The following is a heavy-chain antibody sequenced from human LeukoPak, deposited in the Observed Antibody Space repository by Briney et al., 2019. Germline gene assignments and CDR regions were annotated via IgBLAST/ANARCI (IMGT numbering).Heavy chain of an antibody. CDR3: ARDGVGYYDSSGYYYFQH. CDR2: INPNSGGT. Sequence: SVTLSCKASAYTFTGYYMHWVRQAPGQGLEWMGWINPNSGGTNYAQKFQGRVTMTRDTSISTAYMELSRLRSDDTAVYYCARDGVGYYDSSGYYYFQHWGQGTLVTVSS. V-gene: IGHV1-2*02. J-gene: IGHJ1*01. CDR1: AYTFTGYY. D-gene: IGHD3-22*01.